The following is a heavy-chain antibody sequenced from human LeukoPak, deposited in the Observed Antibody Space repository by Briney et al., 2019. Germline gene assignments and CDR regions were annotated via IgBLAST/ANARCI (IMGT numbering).Heavy chain of an antibody. Sequence: GASVKVSCKASGYNFISYGISWVRLVPGQGLEWMGWISAYTGDTNYAQSFQGRNTMTTDTSTGTAYMELRSLKSDDTAVYYCARNAYGTSSENYFDFWGRGTLVTVSS. D-gene: IGHD6-6*01. J-gene: IGHJ4*02. CDR1: GYNFISYG. CDR2: ISAYTGDT. CDR3: ARNAYGTSSENYFDF. V-gene: IGHV1-18*01.